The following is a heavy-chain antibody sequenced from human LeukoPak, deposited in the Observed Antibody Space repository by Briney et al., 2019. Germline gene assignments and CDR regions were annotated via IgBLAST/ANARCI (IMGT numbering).Heavy chain of an antibody. CDR2: VNPITGKT. D-gene: IGHD3-16*02. CDR3: ARDHLSDELIRFGGVIVSGVDF. V-gene: IGHV1-46*01. CDR1: GYTFTNYY. Sequence: ASVKVSCTASGYTFTNYYIHWVRQAPGQGLEWMGIVNPITGKTGSSPRFQGRVTMTRDTSTSTVYLDLSGLRFNDTAVYYCARDHLSDELIRFGGVIVSGVDFWGQGAPVIVSS. J-gene: IGHJ4*02.